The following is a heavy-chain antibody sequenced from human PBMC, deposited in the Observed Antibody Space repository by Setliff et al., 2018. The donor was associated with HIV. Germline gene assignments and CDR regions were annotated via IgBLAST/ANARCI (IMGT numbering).Heavy chain of an antibody. V-gene: IGHV4-38-2*01. Sequence: PSETLSLTCAVSGYSISSGYYWGWIRQPPGKGLEWIGNIYSGGTTYYNSSLRSRVTISVDTSKNQFSLKLNSVTAADTAVYYCARHAVPHYYDSSGPSWGPGTLVTVSS. CDR3: ARHAVPHYYDSSGPS. D-gene: IGHD3-22*01. J-gene: IGHJ5*02. CDR1: GYSISSGYY. CDR2: IYSGGTT.